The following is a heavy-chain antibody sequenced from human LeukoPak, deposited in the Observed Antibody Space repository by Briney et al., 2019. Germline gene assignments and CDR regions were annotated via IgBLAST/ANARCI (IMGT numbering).Heavy chain of an antibody. CDR2: ISGSGGST. V-gene: IGHV3-23*01. D-gene: IGHD5-18*01. CDR3: AKARYSYGSGSVDY. CDR1: GFTFSDYY. J-gene: IGHJ4*02. Sequence: GSLRLSCAASGFTFSDYYMSWVRQAPGKGLEWVSAISGSGGSTYYADSVKGRFTISRDNSKNTLYLQMNSLRAEDTAVYYCAKARYSYGSGSVDYWGQGTLVTVSS.